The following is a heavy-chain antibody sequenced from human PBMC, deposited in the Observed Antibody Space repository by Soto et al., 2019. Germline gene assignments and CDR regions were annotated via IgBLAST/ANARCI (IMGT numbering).Heavy chain of an antibody. CDR2: IIPIFGTA. D-gene: IGHD6-13*01. CDR1: GYTFTSYA. Sequence: GASVKVSCKASGYTFTSYAMHWVRQAPGQGLEWMGGIIPIFGTANYAQKFQGRVTITADESTSTAYMELSSLRSEDTAVYYCARDRGSSWPQQMDVWGQGTTVTVSS. J-gene: IGHJ6*02. CDR3: ARDRGSSWPQQMDV. V-gene: IGHV1-69*13.